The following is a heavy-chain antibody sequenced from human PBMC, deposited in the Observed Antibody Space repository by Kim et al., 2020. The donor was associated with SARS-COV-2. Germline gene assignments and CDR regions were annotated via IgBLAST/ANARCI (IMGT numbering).Heavy chain of an antibody. Sequence: LSLTCAASGFTFSSYAMSWVRQAPGKGLEWVSAISGSGGSTYYADSVKGRFTISRDNSKNTLYLQMNSLRAEDTAVYYCAKDLDSSGYYGYYYYYYGMDVWGQGTTVTVSS. D-gene: IGHD3-22*01. J-gene: IGHJ6*02. V-gene: IGHV3-23*01. CDR3: AKDLDSSGYYGYYYYYYGMDV. CDR1: GFTFSSYA. CDR2: ISGSGGST.